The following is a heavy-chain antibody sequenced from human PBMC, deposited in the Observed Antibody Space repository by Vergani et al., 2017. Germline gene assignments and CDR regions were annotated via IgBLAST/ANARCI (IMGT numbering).Heavy chain of an antibody. Sequence: QVQLVLSGAEVKKPGASVKVSCKASGYTFTGYYMHWVRQAPGQGLEWMGWINPNSGGTNYAQKFQGRVTMTRDTSISTAYMELSRLRSDDTAVYYCARDGPGPNCSSTSCHYYYYYYMDVWGKGTTVTVSS. J-gene: IGHJ6*03. CDR1: GYTFTGYY. D-gene: IGHD2-2*01. CDR2: INPNSGGT. CDR3: ARDGPGPNCSSTSCHYYYYYYMDV. V-gene: IGHV1-2*02.